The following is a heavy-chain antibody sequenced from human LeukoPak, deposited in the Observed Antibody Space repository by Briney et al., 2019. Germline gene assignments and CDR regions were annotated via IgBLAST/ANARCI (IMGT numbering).Heavy chain of an antibody. V-gene: IGHV3-23*01. J-gene: IGHJ6*02. D-gene: IGHD2-21*02. CDR3: AKGIKGSYCGGDCYLPYYYYGLDV. CDR1: GFTFSNSA. Sequence: PGGSLRPSCAASGFTFSNSAMSWVRQAPGKGLEWVSSISGSGDSTYYADSVKGRFTMSRDNSKNTLYLQMNSLRAEDTAVYYCAKGIKGSYCGGDCYLPYYYYGLDVWGQGTTVTVSS. CDR2: ISGSGDST.